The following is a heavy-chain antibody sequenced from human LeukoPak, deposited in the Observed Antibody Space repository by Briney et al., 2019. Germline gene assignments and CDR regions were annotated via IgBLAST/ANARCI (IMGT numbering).Heavy chain of an antibody. CDR1: GLTFSSYW. Sequence: GGSLRLSCAASGLTFSSYWMSWVRQAPGKGLEWVANIKQDGSEKYYVDSVKGRFTISRDNAKNSLYLQMNSLRAEDTAVYYCARLLKLFQYYYYGMDVWGQGTTVTVSS. CDR3: ARLLKLFQYYYYGMDV. V-gene: IGHV3-7*01. J-gene: IGHJ6*02. CDR2: IKQDGSEK. D-gene: IGHD2-15*01.